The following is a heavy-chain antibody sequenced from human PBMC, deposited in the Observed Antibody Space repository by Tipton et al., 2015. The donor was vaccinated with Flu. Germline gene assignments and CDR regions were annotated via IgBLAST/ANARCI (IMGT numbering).Heavy chain of an antibody. J-gene: IGHJ4*02. D-gene: IGHD3-10*01. CDR3: ARDGFPFY. Sequence: TLSLTCAVSGDSISSDFYWAWIRQFPGKGLEWIGTVSRTGSTIYNPSLKSRVTISIDTSKNQFSLNMRSVTAADMAVYYCARDGFPFYWGQGTLVTVSS. V-gene: IGHV4-38-2*02. CDR1: GDSISSDFY. CDR2: VSRTGST.